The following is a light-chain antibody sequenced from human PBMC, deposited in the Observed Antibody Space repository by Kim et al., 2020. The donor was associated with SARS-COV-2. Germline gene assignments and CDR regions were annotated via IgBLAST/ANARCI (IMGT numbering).Light chain of an antibody. Sequence: QSALTQPASVSGSPGQSITISCTGSSSDIGNYNYVSWYQHHPGKAPKLLIYDVSKRPSGVSNRFSGSKSGNTASLTISGLQADDETDYYCTSYTSSPTLGGVGTGTKVTVL. CDR3: TSYTSSPTLGG. CDR2: DVS. CDR1: SSDIGNYNY. J-gene: IGLJ1*01. V-gene: IGLV2-14*03.